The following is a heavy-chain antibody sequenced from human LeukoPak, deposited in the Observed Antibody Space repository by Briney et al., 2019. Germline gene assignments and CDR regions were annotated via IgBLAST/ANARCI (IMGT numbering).Heavy chain of an antibody. CDR3: ATRSGMTTVTTSEGGVSDY. CDR1: GGTFSSYA. V-gene: IGHV1-69*06. J-gene: IGHJ4*02. Sequence: SVKVSCKASGGTFSSYAISWVRQAPGQGLEWMGGIIPIFGTANYAQKFQGRVTITADKSTSTAYMELSSLRSEDTAVYYCATRSGMTTVTTSEGGVSDYWGQGTLVTVSS. D-gene: IGHD4-17*01. CDR2: IIPIFGTA.